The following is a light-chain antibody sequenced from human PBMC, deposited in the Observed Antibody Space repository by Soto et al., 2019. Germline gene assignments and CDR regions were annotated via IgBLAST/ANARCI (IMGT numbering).Light chain of an antibody. V-gene: IGLV2-23*02. CDR3: GSYARSSPFV. CDR1: SSDVGSYNL. Sequence: QSALTQPASVSGSPGQSITISCTGTSSDVGSYNLVSWYQQHPGKAPKLMIYEVSKRPSGVSNRFSGSKSGNTASLTISGLQAEDEADYYCGSYARSSPFVFGTGTKVTVL. J-gene: IGLJ1*01. CDR2: EVS.